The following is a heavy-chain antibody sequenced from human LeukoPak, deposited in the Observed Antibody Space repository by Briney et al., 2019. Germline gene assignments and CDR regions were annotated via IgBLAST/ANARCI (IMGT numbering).Heavy chain of an antibody. CDR1: GFTFSSYG. J-gene: IGHJ1*01. V-gene: IGHV3-33*06. CDR3: AKQLGYCSDGSCYFPH. D-gene: IGHD2-15*01. Sequence: GGSLRLSCAASGFTFSSYGMHWVRQAPGKGLEWVAVIWYDGSNKYYADSVKGRFTISRDNSKNTLYLQMNSLRAEDTAVYYCAKQLGYCSDGSCYFPHWGQGTLVTVSS. CDR2: IWYDGSNK.